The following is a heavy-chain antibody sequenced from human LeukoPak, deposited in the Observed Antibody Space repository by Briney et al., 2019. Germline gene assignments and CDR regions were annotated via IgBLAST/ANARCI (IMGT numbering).Heavy chain of an antibody. V-gene: IGHV3-9*01. CDR2: ISWNSGSI. J-gene: IGHJ4*02. Sequence: PGGSLRLSCAASGFTFDDYAMHWVRQAPGKGLEWVSGISWNSGSIGYADSVKGRFTISRDNAKNSLYLQVNSLRADDTALYYCAKDIGGSGSLDYWGQGTLVTVSS. CDR1: GFTFDDYA. CDR3: AKDIGGSGSLDY. D-gene: IGHD3-10*01.